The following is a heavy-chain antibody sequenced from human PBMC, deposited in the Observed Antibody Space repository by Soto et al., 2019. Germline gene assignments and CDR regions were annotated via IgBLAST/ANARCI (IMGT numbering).Heavy chain of an antibody. V-gene: IGHV6-1*01. CDR1: GDSVSSNSAA. CDR3: AGDRDSGPNHFDF. D-gene: IGHD1-26*01. CDR2: TYYKSKWYN. Sequence: SQTLSLTCAISGDSVSSNSAAWNWIRQSPSRGLEWLGATYYKSKWYNDYAVSVKSRIIINPDTSKNQFSLQLNSVTPEDTAVYYCAGDRDSGPNHFDFWGQGTVVTVSS. J-gene: IGHJ4*02.